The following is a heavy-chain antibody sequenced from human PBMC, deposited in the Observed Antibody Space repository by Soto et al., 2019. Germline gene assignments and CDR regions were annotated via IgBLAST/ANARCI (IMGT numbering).Heavy chain of an antibody. CDR1: GFTFGDYA. CDR2: IFGGGNNP. Sequence: EVQLLESGGGLIQPGGSLRLSCAASGFTFGDYAMSWVRQAPGKGLAWVSTIFGGGNNPFSANSVKGRFRISRDNSKNMLFLQMDSLTVEDTAVYYCATQEGYPDNLYHFDRWGQGTLVIVSS. CDR3: ATQEGYPDNLYHFDR. D-gene: IGHD5-18*01. V-gene: IGHV3-23*05. J-gene: IGHJ4*02.